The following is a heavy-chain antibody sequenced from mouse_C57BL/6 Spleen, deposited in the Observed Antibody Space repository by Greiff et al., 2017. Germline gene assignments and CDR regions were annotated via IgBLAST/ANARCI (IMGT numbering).Heavy chain of an antibody. CDR3: ARRNAMDY. CDR1: GYTFTSYW. V-gene: IGHV1-50*01. J-gene: IGHJ4*01. CDR2: IDPSASYT. Sequence: QVQLQQPGAELVKPGASVKLSCKASGYTFTSYWMQWVKQRPGQGLEWIGEIDPSASYTNYNQKFKGKATLTVDTSSSTAYMQLSSLTSEDSAVYYCARRNAMDYWGQGTSVTVSS.